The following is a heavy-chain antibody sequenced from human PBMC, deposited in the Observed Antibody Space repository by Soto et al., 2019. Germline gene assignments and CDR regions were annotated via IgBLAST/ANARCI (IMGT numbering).Heavy chain of an antibody. D-gene: IGHD3-3*01. CDR1: GFTFSSYA. CDR3: ARDLRLRLRFLEWLEYYGMDV. CDR2: ISYDGSNK. Sequence: HPGGSLRLSCAASGFTFSSYAMHWVRQAPGKGLEWVAVISYDGSNKYYADSVKGRFTISRDNSKNTLYLQMNSLRAEDTAVYYCARDLRLRLRFLEWLEYYGMDVWGQGTTVTVSS. V-gene: IGHV3-30-3*01. J-gene: IGHJ6*02.